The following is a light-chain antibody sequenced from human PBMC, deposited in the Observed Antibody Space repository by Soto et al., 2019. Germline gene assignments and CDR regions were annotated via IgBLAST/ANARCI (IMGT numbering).Light chain of an antibody. CDR3: QQYENYWT. V-gene: IGKV1-5*01. Sequence: IQVTQSPSTLSASVGDRVTITCRASQSISGWLAWYQQKPGKAPKLLIYDASNLESGVPSRFSGSGSGTEFTLTISSLQPEDFGIDYCQQYENYWTFGQGTKVDIK. J-gene: IGKJ1*01. CDR2: DAS. CDR1: QSISGW.